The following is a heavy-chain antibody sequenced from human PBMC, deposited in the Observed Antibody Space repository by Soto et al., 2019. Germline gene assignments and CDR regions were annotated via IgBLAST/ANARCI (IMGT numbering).Heavy chain of an antibody. CDR2: IFSNDEK. Sequence: QVTLKESGPVLVKPTETLTLTCTVSGFSLSNARMGVSWIRQPPGKALEWLAHIFSNDEKSYSTSLKSRLTISKDTSKAQVVLTMTNTDPVDTATYDCARMSPSSSWYNNCFDPWGQGTLVTVSS. CDR1: GFSLSNARMG. D-gene: IGHD6-13*01. V-gene: IGHV2-26*01. J-gene: IGHJ5*02. CDR3: ARMSPSSSWYNNCFDP.